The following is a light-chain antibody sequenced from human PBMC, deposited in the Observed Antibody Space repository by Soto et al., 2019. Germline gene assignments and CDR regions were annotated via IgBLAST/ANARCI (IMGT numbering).Light chain of an antibody. CDR2: EVN. V-gene: IGLV2-14*02. CDR3: IAYTMNSILL. CDR1: SSDVGNYNL. Sequence: QSALTQPASVSGSPGQSITVSCTGTSSDVGNYNLVSWYQQYPGQTPKLIISEVNKRPSGISNRFSGSKSGNTASLTISGLQAEDEADYYCIAYTMNSILLFGGGTKVTVL. J-gene: IGLJ3*02.